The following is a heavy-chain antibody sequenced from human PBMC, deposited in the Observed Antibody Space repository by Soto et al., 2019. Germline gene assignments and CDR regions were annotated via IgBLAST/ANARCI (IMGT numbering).Heavy chain of an antibody. J-gene: IGHJ3*02. V-gene: IGHV1-8*01. CDR2: MNPNSGNK. Sequence: ASVKVSCKASGYTFTSYDINWVRQATGQGLEWMGWMNPNSGNKGYAQKFQGRVTMTRHNSISTAYMELSILRSEDTAVYYCARRMITFGGVIVLVAFDIWGQGTMVTVSS. CDR3: ARRMITFGGVIVLVAFDI. CDR1: GYTFTSYD. D-gene: IGHD3-16*02.